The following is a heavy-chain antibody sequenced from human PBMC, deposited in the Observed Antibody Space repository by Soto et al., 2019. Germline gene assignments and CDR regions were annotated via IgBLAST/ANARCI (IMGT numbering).Heavy chain of an antibody. Sequence: SETLSLTCAVSGGSVSSGDYYWTWIRQPPGKGLEWIGYIYHSGSTYYNPSLKSRLTISLDTSKNQFSLKLSSVNAADTAVYYCARARSRSSGWSGPHPVFHYWGQGTLVTVS. V-gene: IGHV4-30-4*01. CDR2: IYHSGST. J-gene: IGHJ4*02. CDR1: GGSVSSGDYY. CDR3: ARARSRSSGWSGPHPVFHY. D-gene: IGHD6-19*01.